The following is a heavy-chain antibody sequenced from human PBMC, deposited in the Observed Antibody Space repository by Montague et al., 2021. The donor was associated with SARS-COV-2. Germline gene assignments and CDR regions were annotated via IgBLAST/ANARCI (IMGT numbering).Heavy chain of an antibody. J-gene: IGHJ5*02. V-gene: IGHV4-39*01. CDR1: GGSISSSSYY. CDR2: IYYSGST. CDR3: ARQEPIVVVVAAARGWFDP. Sequence: SETLSLTCTVSGGSISSSSYYWGWIRQPPGKGLEWIGSIYYSGSTYYNPSLKSLVTISVDTSKNQFSLKLSSVTAADTAVYYCARQEPIVVVVAAARGWFDPWGQGTLATVSS. D-gene: IGHD2-15*01.